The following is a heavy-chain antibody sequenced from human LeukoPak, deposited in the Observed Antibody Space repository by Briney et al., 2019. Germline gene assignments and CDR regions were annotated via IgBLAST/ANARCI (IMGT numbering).Heavy chain of an antibody. CDR3: GAHYGSGSYVPGLVDY. Sequence: SVKVSCKASGGTFSSYAISWVRQAPGQGLEWMGGIIPIFGTANYVQKFQGRVTITTDESTSTAYMELSSLRSEDTAVYYCGAHYGSGSYVPGLVDYWGQGTLVTVSS. J-gene: IGHJ4*02. CDR1: GGTFSSYA. CDR2: IIPIFGTA. D-gene: IGHD3-10*01. V-gene: IGHV1-69*05.